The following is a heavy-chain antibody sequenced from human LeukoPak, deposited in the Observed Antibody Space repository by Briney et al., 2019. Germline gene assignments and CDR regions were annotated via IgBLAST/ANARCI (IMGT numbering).Heavy chain of an antibody. Sequence: PGGSLRLSCAASGFTFSNSSVNWVRQSPGKGLEWISYISFSNTTIYYADSVKGRFTISRDKAKNSLYLQMNSLRAEDTAVYYCASGGATSFDYWGQGTPVTVSS. CDR1: GFTFSNSS. CDR2: ISFSNTTI. D-gene: IGHD1-26*01. J-gene: IGHJ4*01. CDR3: ASGGATSFDY. V-gene: IGHV3-48*01.